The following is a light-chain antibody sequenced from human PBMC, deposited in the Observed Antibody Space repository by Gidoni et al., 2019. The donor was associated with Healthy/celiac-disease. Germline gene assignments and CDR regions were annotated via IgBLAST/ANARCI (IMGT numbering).Light chain of an antibody. V-gene: IGKV3-11*01. J-gene: IGKJ5*01. Sequence: EIVFTQSPATLSLSLGERATLSCPASQCVSSYLAWYQQKPGQAPRLLIYDASNRATGIPARFSGSGSGTDFTLTISSLEPEDFAVYYCQQRSNWHITFGQGTRLEIK. CDR1: QCVSSY. CDR2: DAS. CDR3: QQRSNWHIT.